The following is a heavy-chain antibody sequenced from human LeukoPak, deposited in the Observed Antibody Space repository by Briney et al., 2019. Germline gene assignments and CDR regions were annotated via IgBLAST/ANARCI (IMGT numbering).Heavy chain of an antibody. CDR3: GSQGIAPAGPQGGWFDP. D-gene: IGHD6-13*01. Sequence: SETLSLTCTVSGGSISSSSYYWGWIRQPPGKGLEWIGSIYYSGSTYYHPSLKSRVTISVDTSKNQFSLKLSSVTAADTAVYYCGSQGIAPAGPQGGWFDPWGQGTLGTV. CDR1: GGSISSSSYY. CDR2: IYYSGST. V-gene: IGHV4-39*01. J-gene: IGHJ5*02.